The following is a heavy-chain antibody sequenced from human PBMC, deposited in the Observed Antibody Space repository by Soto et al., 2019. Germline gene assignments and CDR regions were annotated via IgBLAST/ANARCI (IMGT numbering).Heavy chain of an antibody. CDR2: VSLTGDRT. J-gene: IGHJ4*02. CDR3: ARGGGSCTPTSCAIDS. Sequence: EVQLLESGGGLVQPGGSLRLSCVASRFSFSSYEMSWVRQAAGKGLEWVSRVSLTGDRTNYAGSVKGRFTVSRDNFKNTLYLEMDSLRPEDTAIYYCARGGGSCTPTSCAIDSWGRGTPVTVSS. V-gene: IGHV3-23*01. D-gene: IGHD2-8*01. CDR1: RFSFSSYE.